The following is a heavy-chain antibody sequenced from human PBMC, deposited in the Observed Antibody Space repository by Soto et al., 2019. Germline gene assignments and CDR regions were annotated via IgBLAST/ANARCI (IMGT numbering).Heavy chain of an antibody. V-gene: IGHV3-23*01. J-gene: IGHJ5*02. CDR3: AKGSSSTSFNWFDP. D-gene: IGHD2-2*01. CDR2: ISCSGGST. Sequence: GKGVEWVSAISCSGGSTYYAGSVKGRFTISGDNSKNTLYLQMNSLRAEDTAVYYCAKGSSSTSFNWFDPWGQGTLVIVSS.